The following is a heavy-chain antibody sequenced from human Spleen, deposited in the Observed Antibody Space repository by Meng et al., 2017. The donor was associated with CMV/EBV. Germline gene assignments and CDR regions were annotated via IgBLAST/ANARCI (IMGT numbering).Heavy chain of an antibody. J-gene: IGHJ4*02. CDR3: ARDWCLDF. CDR2: ISSSSSYI. D-gene: IGHD2-15*01. V-gene: IGHV3-21*01. Sequence: LSLTCAASGFTLSAYNMHWVRQAPGKGLEWVSSISSSSSYIFYAASVRGRFSVSRDNAKNSLYLQMNSLRAEDTAVYYCARDWCLDFWGQGTLVTVSS. CDR1: GFTLSAYN.